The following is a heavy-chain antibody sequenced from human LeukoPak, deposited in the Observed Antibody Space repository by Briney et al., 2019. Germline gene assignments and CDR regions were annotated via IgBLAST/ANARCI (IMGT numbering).Heavy chain of an antibody. V-gene: IGHV3-23*01. CDR3: AKDRLGYCSSTSCYAFDY. CDR1: GFTFSSYA. Sequence: PGGSLRLSCAASGFTFSSYAMSWVRQAPGKGLEWVSAISGSGGSTYYADSVKGRFTISRDSSKNTLYLQMNSLRAEDTAVYYCAKDRLGYCSSTSCYAFDYWGQGTLVTVSS. CDR2: ISGSGGST. D-gene: IGHD2-2*01. J-gene: IGHJ4*02.